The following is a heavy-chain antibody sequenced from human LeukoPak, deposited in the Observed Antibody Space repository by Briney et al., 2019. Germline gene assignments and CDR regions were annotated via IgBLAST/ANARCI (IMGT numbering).Heavy chain of an antibody. J-gene: IGHJ4*02. V-gene: IGHV3-7*01. CDR2: IKQDGSEK. CDR3: ARDFNLYDYVWGSYSATTKYYFDY. CDR1: GFTFSSYW. D-gene: IGHD3-16*01. Sequence: PGGSLRLSCAASGFTFSSYWMSWVRQAPGKGLEWVANIKQDGSEKYYVDSVKGRFTISRDNAKNSLYLQMNSLRAEDTAVYYCARDFNLYDYVWGSYSATTKYYFDYWGQGTLVTVSS.